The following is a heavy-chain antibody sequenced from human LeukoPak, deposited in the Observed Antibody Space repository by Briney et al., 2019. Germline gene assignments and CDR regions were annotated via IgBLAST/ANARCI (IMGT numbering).Heavy chain of an antibody. J-gene: IGHJ3*02. Sequence: PGGSLRLSCAAPGFTFSDYYMSWIRQAPGKGLEWVSYISSSSSYIYYADSVKGRFTISRDNAKNSLYLQVNSLRVEDTAVYYCAGALPRIVLTDAIDIWGQGTLVTVSS. CDR1: GFTFSDYY. CDR3: AGALPRIVLTDAIDI. V-gene: IGHV3-11*06. CDR2: ISSSSSYI. D-gene: IGHD1-26*01.